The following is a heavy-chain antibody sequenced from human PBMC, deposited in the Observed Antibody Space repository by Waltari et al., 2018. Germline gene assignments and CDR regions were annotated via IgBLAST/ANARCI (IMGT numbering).Heavy chain of an antibody. J-gene: IGHJ4*02. V-gene: IGHV3-33*01. CDR1: GFTFSSYG. Sequence: QVQLVESGGGVVQPGRSLRLSCAASGFTFSSYGMHWARQAPGKGLEWVAVIWYDGSNKYYADSVKGRFTISRDNSKNTLYLQMNSLRAEDTAVYYCARGNAVVATINVLDYWGQGTLVTVSS. D-gene: IGHD5-12*01. CDR3: ARGNAVVATINVLDY. CDR2: IWYDGSNK.